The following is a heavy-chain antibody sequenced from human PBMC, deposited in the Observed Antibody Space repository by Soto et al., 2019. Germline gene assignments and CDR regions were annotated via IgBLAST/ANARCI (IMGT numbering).Heavy chain of an antibody. J-gene: IGHJ4*02. CDR3: VRDYEFDSSDSIDY. CDR2: ISTSSIYI. CDR1: GFTFSSYD. Sequence: PGGSLRLSCAASGFTFSSYDMNWVRQAPGKGLEWVSSISTSSIYINYADSVKGRVTISRDNAKNSLFLQINSLRAEDTAVYYCVRDYEFDSSDSIDYWGQGTLVTVSS. V-gene: IGHV3-21*06. D-gene: IGHD3-22*01.